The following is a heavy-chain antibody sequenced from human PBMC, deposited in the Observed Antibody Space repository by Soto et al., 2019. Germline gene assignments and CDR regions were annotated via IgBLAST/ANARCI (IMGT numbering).Heavy chain of an antibody. V-gene: IGHV4-39*01. CDR3: ATADGFGVVTPFFEY. J-gene: IGHJ4*02. Sequence: QLQLQESGPGLVKPSETLSLTCTVSGASISSRSHYWGWIRQSPGKHLGWIGSSFYRGSTHYNPSLKTRVTISVDTSKNQVSLKVYSVTAADTAVYYCATADGFGVVTPFFEYWGQGILVTVSS. CDR1: GASISSRSHY. D-gene: IGHD3-3*01. CDR2: SFYRGST.